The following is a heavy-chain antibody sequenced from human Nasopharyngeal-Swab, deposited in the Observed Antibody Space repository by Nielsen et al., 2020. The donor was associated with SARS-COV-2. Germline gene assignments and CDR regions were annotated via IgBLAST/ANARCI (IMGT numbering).Heavy chain of an antibody. V-gene: IGHV3-30*18. Sequence: GESLKISCAASGFTFSSYGMHWVRQAPDKGLEWVAVISYDGSNKYYADSVKGRFTISRDNSKNTLHLQMNSLRAEDTAVYYCAKGLAANDAFDIWGQGTMVTVSS. J-gene: IGHJ3*02. CDR3: AKGLAANDAFDI. CDR2: ISYDGSNK. D-gene: IGHD6-13*01. CDR1: GFTFSSYG.